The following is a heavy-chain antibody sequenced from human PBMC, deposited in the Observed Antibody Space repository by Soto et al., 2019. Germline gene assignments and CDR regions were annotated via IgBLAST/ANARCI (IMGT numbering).Heavy chain of an antibody. V-gene: IGHV4-61*01. D-gene: IGHD5-18*01. J-gene: IGHJ4*02. Sequence: QVQLQESGPGLVKPSETLSLTCTVSGGSVSSGNHYWSWIRQPPGKELEFIAYVFYSGSDNYNPSLKSRXXTXIXXSKNQVSLNLRSVTAADTAVYYCARGRGYGYGIDYWGQGTLVTVSS. CDR3: ARGRGYGYGIDY. CDR1: GGSVSSGNHY. CDR2: VFYSGSD.